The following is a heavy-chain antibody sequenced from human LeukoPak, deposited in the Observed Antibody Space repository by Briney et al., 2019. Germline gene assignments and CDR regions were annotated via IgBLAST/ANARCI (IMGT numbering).Heavy chain of an antibody. V-gene: IGHV4-59*01. D-gene: IGHD3-3*01. CDR3: ARGSAYPYYFDY. CDR1: GGSISGYY. J-gene: IGHJ4*02. CDR2: IYNSGST. Sequence: KPSETLSATCTVSGGSISGYYWSWIRQPPGKGLEWIGYIYNSGSTNYNPSLKSRITISVDTSKNQFSLKVSSVTAADTAVYYCARGSAYPYYFDYWGRGTLVTVSS.